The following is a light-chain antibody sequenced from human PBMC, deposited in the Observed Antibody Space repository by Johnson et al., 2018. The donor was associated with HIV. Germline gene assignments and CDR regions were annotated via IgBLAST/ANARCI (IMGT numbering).Light chain of an antibody. J-gene: IGLJ1*01. V-gene: IGLV1-51*01. CDR2: DNN. CDR1: SSNIGNNY. Sequence: QSVLTQPPSVSAAPGQKVTISCSGSSSNIGNNYVSWYQQLPGTAPKLLIYDNNKRPSGIPDRFSGSKSGTSATLGITGLQTGDEADYYCGACESSLSGGAFGTGAEVTVL. CDR3: GACESSLSGGA.